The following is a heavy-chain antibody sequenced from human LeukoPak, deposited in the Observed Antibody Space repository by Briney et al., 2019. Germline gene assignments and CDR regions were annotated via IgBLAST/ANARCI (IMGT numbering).Heavy chain of an antibody. V-gene: IGHV1-2*02. CDR1: GYSFTGYY. CDR3: FSDDSSGNFDT. D-gene: IGHD3-22*01. Sequence: ASVRVSFKASGYSFTGYYIHWLRQAPGQGLEWMGWINPYSGDTNYARKLQGRVTMTRDTSISTAYMELSGLTSDDTSVYYCFSDDSSGNFDTWGQGTPVTVSS. J-gene: IGHJ4*02. CDR2: INPYSGDT.